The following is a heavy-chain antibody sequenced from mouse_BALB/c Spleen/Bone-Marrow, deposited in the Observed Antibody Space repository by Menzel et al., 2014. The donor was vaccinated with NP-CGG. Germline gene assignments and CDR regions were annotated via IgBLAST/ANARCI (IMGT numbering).Heavy chain of an antibody. Sequence: DVMLVESGGGLVKPGGSLKLSCAASGFTFSSCALSWVRRTPAKRLEWVASISSGGTTYYQDSVKGRFTISRDNTRNILYLQMSSLGSEDTAILYCAAITTVAYWGQGTILTVTS. J-gene: IGHJ2*01. CDR1: GFTFSSCA. V-gene: IGHV5-6-5*01. CDR3: AAITTVAY. D-gene: IGHD1-1*01. CDR2: ISSGGTT.